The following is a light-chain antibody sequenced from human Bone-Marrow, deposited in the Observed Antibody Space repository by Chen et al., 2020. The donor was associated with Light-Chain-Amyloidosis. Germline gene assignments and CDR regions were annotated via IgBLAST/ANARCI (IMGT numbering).Light chain of an antibody. Sequence: QAGLTQPPSVSKDLRQTATLTCAGNSNNVGSQGAAWLQQYQGHPPKVLSSRDNNRPSGISERFSASRSGNTASLTIPGLQPEDEADYHCQSADSSGTYEVIFGGGTKLTVL. CDR3: QSADSSGTYEVI. J-gene: IGLJ2*01. V-gene: IGLV10-54*04. CDR1: SNNVGSQG. CDR2: RDN.